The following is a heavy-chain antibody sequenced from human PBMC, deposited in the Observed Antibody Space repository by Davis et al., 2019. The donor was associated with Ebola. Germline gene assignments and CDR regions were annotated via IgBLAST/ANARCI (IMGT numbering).Heavy chain of an antibody. CDR1: GYTLTELS. D-gene: IGHD4-11*01. Sequence: ASVKVSCKVSGYTLTELSMHWVRQAPGKGLEWMGGFDLEDGETTYAQKFRGRVTMTEDTSTDTAYMELSSLRSEDTAVYYCATLRATVTTNYYYYGMDVWGQGTTVTVSS. CDR3: ATLRATVTTNYYYYGMDV. CDR2: FDLEDGET. J-gene: IGHJ6*02. V-gene: IGHV1-24*01.